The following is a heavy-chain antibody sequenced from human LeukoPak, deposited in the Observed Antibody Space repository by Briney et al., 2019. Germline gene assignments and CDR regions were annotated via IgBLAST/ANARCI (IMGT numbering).Heavy chain of an antibody. CDR1: GYSFSSYW. V-gene: IGHV5-51*01. D-gene: IGHD3-22*01. CDR2: IYPGDSDT. CDR3: ARHGGYYYDSSGSLPGALDI. Sequence: GESLKISCKGSGYSFSSYWIGWVRQMPGKRLEWMGIIYPGDSDTRYSPSFQGQVTISADKSISTAYLQWSSLKASDTAVYYCARHGGYYYDSSGSLPGALDIWGQGTMVTVSS. J-gene: IGHJ3*02.